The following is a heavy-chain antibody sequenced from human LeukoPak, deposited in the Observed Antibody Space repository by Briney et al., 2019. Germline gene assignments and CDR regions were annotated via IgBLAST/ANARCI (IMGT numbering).Heavy chain of an antibody. Sequence: GGSLRLSCAASGFTFSSYSMNWVRQAPGKGLEWVSSISSRSSYIYYADSVKGRFTISRDNAKNSLYLQMNSLRAEDTALYYCARVPGREKYSSGELDYWGQGTLVTVSS. CDR3: ARVPGREKYSSGELDY. CDR2: ISSRSSYI. D-gene: IGHD6-19*01. J-gene: IGHJ4*02. CDR1: GFTFSSYS. V-gene: IGHV3-21*01.